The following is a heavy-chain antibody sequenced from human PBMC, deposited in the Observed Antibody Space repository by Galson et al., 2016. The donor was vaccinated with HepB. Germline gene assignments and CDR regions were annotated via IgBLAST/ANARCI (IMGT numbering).Heavy chain of an antibody. J-gene: IGHJ4*02. D-gene: IGHD3-9*01. CDR2: ISYDGNKE. CDR1: GFRFTYYG. Sequence: SLRLSCAASGFRFTYYGLHWVRQAPGKGLEWVAVISYDGNKEYYADSVKGRFTISRDNSKNTLYLQMNSLTSEDTAVYYCAKDRELQYFDWSMPWYWGQGTLVTVSA. V-gene: IGHV3-30*18. CDR3: AKDRELQYFDWSMPWY.